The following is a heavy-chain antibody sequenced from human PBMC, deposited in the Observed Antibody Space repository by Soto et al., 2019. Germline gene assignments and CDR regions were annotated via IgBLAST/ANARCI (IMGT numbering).Heavy chain of an antibody. CDR3: AKDRVRETFFTPLAF. CDR1: GFNFDNYG. CDR2: VTYDGSFH. D-gene: IGHD3-3*01. V-gene: IGHV3-30*18. J-gene: IGHJ4*02. Sequence: GGSLRLSCQASGFNFDNYGMHWVSQAPAQGLEWVAVVTYDGSFHYYADSVNGRFTISRDNSKNTLSLHLNTLKPEYTAVYHCAKDRVRETFFTPLAFWGQGTLVTVSS.